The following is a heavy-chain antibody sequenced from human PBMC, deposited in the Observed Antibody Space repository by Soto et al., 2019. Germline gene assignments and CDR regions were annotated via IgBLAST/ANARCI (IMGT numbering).Heavy chain of an antibody. CDR3: ARPRGYGVFDAYDF. CDR1: GFTFSTYA. J-gene: IGHJ3*01. CDR2: ISGSGSDT. Sequence: GGSLRLSCAASGFTFSTYAMSWVRQAPGKGLEWVSAISGSGSDTYHADSVKGRFTISRDNSISTLYLQMNSLRTEDTAVYYCARPRGYGVFDAYDFWGQGAMVNVSS. V-gene: IGHV3-23*01. D-gene: IGHD4-17*01.